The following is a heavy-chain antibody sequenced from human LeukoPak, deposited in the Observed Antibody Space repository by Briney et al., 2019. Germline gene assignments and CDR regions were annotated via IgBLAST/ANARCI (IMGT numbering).Heavy chain of an antibody. Sequence: ASVKVSCKASGYTFTGYYMHWVRQAPGQGHEWMGRINPNSGGTNYAQKFQGRVTMTRDTSISTAYMELSRLRSDDTAVYYCARLQGYSGYDWVFDYWGQGTLVTVSS. V-gene: IGHV1-2*06. CDR2: INPNSGGT. CDR3: ARLQGYSGYDWVFDY. J-gene: IGHJ4*02. CDR1: GYTFTGYY. D-gene: IGHD5-12*01.